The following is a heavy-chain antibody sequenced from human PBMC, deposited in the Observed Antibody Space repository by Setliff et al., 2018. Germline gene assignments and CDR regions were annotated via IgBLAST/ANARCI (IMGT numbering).Heavy chain of an antibody. Sequence: SVKVSCKASGGTFGSSGTSWVRQAPGKGLEWIGRSIPILNRANYAERFQGRVKLTVDAAATTAYMDLTSLNADDTAFYYCARELRSPFWHIDAWGQGTLVTVSS. D-gene: IGHD3-16*01. CDR3: ARELRSPFWHIDA. CDR1: GGTFGSSG. V-gene: IGHV1-69*11. J-gene: IGHJ5*02. CDR2: SIPILNRA.